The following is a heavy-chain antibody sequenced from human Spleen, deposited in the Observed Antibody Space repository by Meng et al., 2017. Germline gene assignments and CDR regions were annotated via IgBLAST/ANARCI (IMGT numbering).Heavy chain of an antibody. CDR2: INHSGST. V-gene: IGHV4-34*01. CDR3: ARGPTTMAHDFDY. Sequence: VQLPQGGAGLLKPSETLSLTCVVSGGSFSDYYWSWICQPPGKGLEWIGEINHSGSTNYNPSLEGRATISVDTSQNNLSLKLSSVTAADSAVYYCARGPTTMAHDFDYWGQGTLVTVSS. CDR1: GGSFSDYY. J-gene: IGHJ4*02. D-gene: IGHD4-11*01.